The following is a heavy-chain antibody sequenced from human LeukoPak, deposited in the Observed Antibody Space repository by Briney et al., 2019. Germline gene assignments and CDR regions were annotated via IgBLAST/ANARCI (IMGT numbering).Heavy chain of an antibody. CDR1: GGTFSSYA. V-gene: IGHV1-69*05. J-gene: IGHJ6*03. D-gene: IGHD2-2*01. Sequence: GASVKVSCKASGGTFSSYAISWVRQAPGQGLEWMGGVIPIFGTANYAQKFQGRVTITTDESTSTAYMELSSLRSEDTAVYYCARGVVPAAILGFDYYYYMDVWGKGTTVTVSS. CDR3: ARGVVPAAILGFDYYYYMDV. CDR2: VIPIFGTA.